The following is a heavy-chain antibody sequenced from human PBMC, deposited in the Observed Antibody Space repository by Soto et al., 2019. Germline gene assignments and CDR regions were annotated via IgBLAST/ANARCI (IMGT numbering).Heavy chain of an antibody. CDR2: ISSSSSTI. D-gene: IGHD2-15*01. V-gene: IGHV3-48*01. J-gene: IGHJ4*02. Sequence: EVQLVESGGGLVQPGGSLRLSCAASGFTFSSYSMNWVRQAPGKGLEWVSYISSSSSTIYYADSVKGRFTISRDNAKNSLSLQMNGLSAEDTAVYYCARGGGCSGGSCNFDYWGQGTLVTVSS. CDR3: ARGGGCSGGSCNFDY. CDR1: GFTFSSYS.